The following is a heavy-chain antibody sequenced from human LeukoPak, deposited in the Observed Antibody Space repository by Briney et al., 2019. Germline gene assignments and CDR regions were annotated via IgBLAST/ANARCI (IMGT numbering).Heavy chain of an antibody. J-gene: IGHJ4*02. CDR3: AKDPLERYFDY. D-gene: IGHD6-25*01. Sequence: GGSLRLSCAASGFTFSSYAMSWVRQAPGKGLEWVSVISDSGGTTYYADSVKGRFTISRDNSKNTLYLQMNSLRAEDTAVYYCAKDPLERYFDYWGQGTLVTVSP. V-gene: IGHV3-23*01. CDR1: GFTFSSYA. CDR2: ISDSGGTT.